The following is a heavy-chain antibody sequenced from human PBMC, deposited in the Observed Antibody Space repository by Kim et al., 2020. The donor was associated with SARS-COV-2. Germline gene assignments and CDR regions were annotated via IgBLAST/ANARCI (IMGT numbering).Heavy chain of an antibody. D-gene: IGHD2-2*01. CDR1: GGSISSSSYY. Sequence: SETLSLTCTVSGGSISSSSYYWGWIRQPPGKGLEWIGSIYYSGSTYYNPSLKSRVTISVDTSKNQFSLKLSSVTAADTAVYYCARERGYYCSSTSCPFYPWGQGTLVTVSS. V-gene: IGHV4-39*07. CDR2: IYYSGST. J-gene: IGHJ5*02. CDR3: ARERGYYCSSTSCPFYP.